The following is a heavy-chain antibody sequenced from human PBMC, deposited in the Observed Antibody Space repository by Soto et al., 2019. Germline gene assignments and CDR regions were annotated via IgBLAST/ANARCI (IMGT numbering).Heavy chain of an antibody. CDR3: ARGTAAAADC. V-gene: IGHV3-48*01. J-gene: IGHJ4*02. CDR2: ISSSSSSI. Sequence: EVQLVESGGDLVQPGGSLRLSCAASGFTFSSYNMNWVRQAPGKGLEWVSYISSSSSSIYYADSVKGRFTISRDNAKNSLYLQMNSLRVEDTAVYYCARGTAAAADCWGQGTLVTVSS. D-gene: IGHD6-13*01. CDR1: GFTFSSYN.